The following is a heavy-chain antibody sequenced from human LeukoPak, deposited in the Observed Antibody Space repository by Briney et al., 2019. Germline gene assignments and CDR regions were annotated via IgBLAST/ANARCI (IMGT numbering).Heavy chain of an antibody. Sequence: ASVTVSCKVSGYTLTELSMHWVRQAPGKGLEWMGGFDPEDGETIYAQKFQGRVTMTEDTSTDTAYMELSSLRSEDTAVYYCATVPYRITMIWDDAFDIWGQGTMVTVSS. V-gene: IGHV1-24*01. J-gene: IGHJ3*02. CDR1: GYTLTELS. CDR3: ATVPYRITMIWDDAFDI. D-gene: IGHD3-22*01. CDR2: FDPEDGET.